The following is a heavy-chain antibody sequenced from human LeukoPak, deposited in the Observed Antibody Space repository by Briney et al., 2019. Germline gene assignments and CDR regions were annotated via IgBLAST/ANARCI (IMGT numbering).Heavy chain of an antibody. D-gene: IGHD3-10*01. CDR3: VKFRGIQHYNYHMDV. J-gene: IGHJ6*03. V-gene: IGHV3-23*01. CDR1: GFTFSSYA. CDR2: LTGSGGNT. Sequence: GGSLRLSCAASGFTFSSYAMSWVRQAPGKWLEWVSGLTGSGGNTYYADSVKGRFTISRDNSKNTLSLQMNSLRAEDAAVYYCVKFRGIQHYNYHMDVWGKGTTVTVSS.